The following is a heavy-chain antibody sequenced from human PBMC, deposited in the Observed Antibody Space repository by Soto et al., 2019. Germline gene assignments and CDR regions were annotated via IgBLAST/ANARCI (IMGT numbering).Heavy chain of an antibody. CDR1: GGSVSSGSYY. CDR3: ARAPVDTAMPPEYSSGWLNLDY. CDR2: IYYSGST. D-gene: IGHD6-19*01. Sequence: SETLSLTCTVSGGSVSSGSYYWSWIRQPPGKGLEWIGYIYYSGSTNYNPSLKSRVTISVDTSKNQFSLKLSSVTAADTAVYYCARAPVDTAMPPEYSSGWLNLDYWGQGALVTVSS. V-gene: IGHV4-61*01. J-gene: IGHJ4*02.